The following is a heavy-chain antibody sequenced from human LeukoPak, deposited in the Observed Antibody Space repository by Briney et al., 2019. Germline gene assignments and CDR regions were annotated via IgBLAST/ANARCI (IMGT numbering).Heavy chain of an antibody. V-gene: IGHV3-21*04. Sequence: GGSLRLSCAASGFPFSSYSMNWVRQAPGKGLEWVSCISGDKSYIHYADSVKGRFTISRDSSKNTLYLQMNSLRAEDTAVYYCAKGVGTNKGGYYFDYWGQGTPVTVSS. CDR2: ISGDKSYI. CDR1: GFPFSSYS. D-gene: IGHD1-26*01. CDR3: AKGVGTNKGGYYFDY. J-gene: IGHJ4*02.